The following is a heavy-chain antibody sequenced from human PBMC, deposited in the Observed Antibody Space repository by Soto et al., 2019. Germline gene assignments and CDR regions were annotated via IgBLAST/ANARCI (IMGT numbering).Heavy chain of an antibody. CDR3: ARGEDAFFYYGLDV. V-gene: IGHV4-59*01. J-gene: IGHJ6*02. Sequence: PSETLSLTCPVSGGSITSSYWSWIRRPPGKGLEWIAYIYDTGISGYTPSTSYNPSLKSRVTMSVDTSKSQFSLKLTSVTAADTAVYYCARGEDAFFYYGLDVWGQGITVTVSS. CDR1: GGSITSSY. CDR2: IYDTGISGYTPST.